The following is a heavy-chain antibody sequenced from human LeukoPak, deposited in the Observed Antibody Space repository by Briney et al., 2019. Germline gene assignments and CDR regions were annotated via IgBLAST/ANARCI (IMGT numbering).Heavy chain of an antibody. CDR3: AKFFLTGYGTRGPFDY. Sequence: GGSLRLYCAASGFTFSSYAMSWVRQAPGKGLEWVSAISGSGGSTYYADSVKGRFTISRDNSKNTLYLQMNSLRAEDTAVYYCAKFFLTGYGTRGPFDYWGQGTLVTVSS. CDR1: GFTFSSYA. V-gene: IGHV3-23*01. J-gene: IGHJ4*02. CDR2: ISGSGGST. D-gene: IGHD3-9*01.